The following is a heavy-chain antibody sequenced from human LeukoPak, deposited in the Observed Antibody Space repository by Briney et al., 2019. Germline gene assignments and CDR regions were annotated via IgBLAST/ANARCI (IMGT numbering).Heavy chain of an antibody. CDR2: NYYSGIT. CDR1: GGSFNSYY. V-gene: IGHV4-59*08. J-gene: IGHJ4*02. D-gene: IGHD4-17*01. Sequence: SETLSLTCTVSGGSFNSYYWSWIRQPPGKGLEWIGYNYYSGITNYNPSFKSRVTISVDTSKNQFSLKLSSVTAADTAVYYCASGDYGDFSRFDFWGQGTLVTVSS. CDR3: ASGDYGDFSRFDF.